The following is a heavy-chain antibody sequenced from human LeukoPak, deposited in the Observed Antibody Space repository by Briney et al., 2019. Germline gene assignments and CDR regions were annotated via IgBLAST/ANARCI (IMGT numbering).Heavy chain of an antibody. D-gene: IGHD3-22*01. CDR3: ARGQYYYDSSGYHDAFDI. Sequence: ASVKVSCKASGYIFTSYYIHWVRQAPGQGLEWMGIFNPSGGTTSYAQKFQGRLTMTRDTSTSTVYMELSSLRSEDTAVYYCARGQYYYDSSGYHDAFDIWGQGTMVTVSS. CDR2: FNPSGGTT. V-gene: IGHV1-46*01. J-gene: IGHJ3*02. CDR1: GYIFTSYY.